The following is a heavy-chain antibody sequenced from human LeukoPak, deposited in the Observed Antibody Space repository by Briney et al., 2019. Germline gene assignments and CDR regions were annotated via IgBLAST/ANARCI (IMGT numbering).Heavy chain of an antibody. CDR1: GFTVSSNY. CDR2: ISGSGGST. Sequence: PGGSLRLSCAASGFTVSSNYMSWARQAPGKGLEWVSAISGSGGSTYYADSVKGRFTISRDNSKNTLYLQMNSLRAEDTAVYYCAKDLSHSGGDCYDYWGQGTLVTVSS. V-gene: IGHV3-23*01. D-gene: IGHD2-21*02. J-gene: IGHJ4*02. CDR3: AKDLSHSGGDCYDY.